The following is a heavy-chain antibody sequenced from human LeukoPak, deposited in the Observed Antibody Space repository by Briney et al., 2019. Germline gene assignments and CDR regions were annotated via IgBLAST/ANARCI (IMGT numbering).Heavy chain of an antibody. CDR3: AKDFRGSSTAFDI. CDR2: ISWNSGSI. CDR1: GFTLDDYA. J-gene: IGHJ3*02. V-gene: IGHV3-9*03. Sequence: PGGSLRLSCAASGFTLDDYAMHWVRQAPGKGLEWVSGISWNSGSIGYADSVKGRFTISRDNAKNSLYLQMNSLRAEDMALYYCAKDFRGSSTAFDIWGQGTMVTVSS. D-gene: IGHD2-2*01.